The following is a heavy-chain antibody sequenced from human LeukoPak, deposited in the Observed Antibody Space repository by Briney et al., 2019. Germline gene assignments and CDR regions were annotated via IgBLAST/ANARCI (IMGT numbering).Heavy chain of an antibody. D-gene: IGHD3-22*01. CDR3: TRDAYYYTTSGYFDS. V-gene: IGHV1-2*02. Sequence: ASVKVSCKASGFTFTGYYIHWVRQAPGQGLEWVGWIDPYIGGTNYAQKFQDRVTMTRDTSISTVYMDLSRLRPDDTAVYYCTRDAYYYTTSGYFDSWGQGTLVTVSS. J-gene: IGHJ4*02. CDR1: GFTFTGYY. CDR2: IDPYIGGT.